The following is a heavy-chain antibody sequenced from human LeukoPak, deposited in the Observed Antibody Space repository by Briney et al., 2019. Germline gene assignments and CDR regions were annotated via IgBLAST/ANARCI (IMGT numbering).Heavy chain of an antibody. CDR1: GFTFDNYA. D-gene: IGHD4-17*01. Sequence: GRSLRLSCAASGFTFDNYAMHWVRLAPGKGLEWVSGISWNIDNIDYADSVRGRFTISRDNAKNSLYLQMNSLRAEDTALYYCAKDYDYGFDYWGQGTLVTVSS. V-gene: IGHV3-9*01. CDR2: ISWNIDNI. CDR3: AKDYDYGFDY. J-gene: IGHJ4*02.